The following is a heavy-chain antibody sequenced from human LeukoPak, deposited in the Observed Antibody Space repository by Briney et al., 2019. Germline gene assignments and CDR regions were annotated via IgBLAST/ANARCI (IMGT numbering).Heavy chain of an antibody. CDR2: IYHSGST. D-gene: IGHD6-13*01. CDR3: ARGPMAAAAYYFDY. V-gene: IGHV4-38-2*02. CDR1: GYSISSGYY. Sequence: SETLSLTCTVSGYSISSGYYWGWIRQPPGKGLEWIGSIYHSGSTYYNPSLKSRVTISVDTSKNQFSLKLSSVTAADTAVYYCARGPMAAAAYYFDYWGQGTLVTVSS. J-gene: IGHJ4*02.